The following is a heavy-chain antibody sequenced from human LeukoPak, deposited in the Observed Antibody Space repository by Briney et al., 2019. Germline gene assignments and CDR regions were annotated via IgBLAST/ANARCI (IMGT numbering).Heavy chain of an antibody. D-gene: IGHD2-2*01. CDR2: FDPEDGET. V-gene: IGHV1-24*01. Sequence: ASVKVSCKVSGYTLTELSMHWVRQAPGKGLEWMGGFDPEDGETIYAQKFQGRVTMTEDTSTDTAYMELSSLRSEDTAVYYCATDRGCSSTSCPITLGYWGQGTLVTVSS. J-gene: IGHJ4*02. CDR1: GYTLTELS. CDR3: ATDRGCSSTSCPITLGY.